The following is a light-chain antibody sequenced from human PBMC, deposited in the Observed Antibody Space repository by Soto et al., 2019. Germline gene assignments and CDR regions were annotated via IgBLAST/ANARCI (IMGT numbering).Light chain of an antibody. V-gene: IGLV2-23*01. CDR3: CSDAGSSTWV. CDR1: SSDVGSYNL. Sequence: QSALTQPASVSGSPGQSITISCTGTSSDVGSYNLVSWYQHHPGKAPKLMIYEGSKRPAGVSNLFSGSKSGNTASLTISGLQGEDEADYYCCSDAGSSTWVFGGGTKLTVL. CDR2: EGS. J-gene: IGLJ3*02.